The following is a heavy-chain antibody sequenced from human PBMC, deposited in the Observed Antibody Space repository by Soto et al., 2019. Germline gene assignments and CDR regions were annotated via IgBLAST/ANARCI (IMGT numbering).Heavy chain of an antibody. D-gene: IGHD3-10*01. CDR3: ARLRYYGSGKPVDY. J-gene: IGHJ4*02. CDR2: INHSGAT. Sequence: PSETLSLTCGVYGGSFSDYYWSWIRQPPGKGLEWIGEINHSGATTYNPSLKSRVTISVDTSKNQFSLKVRSVTAADTAVYYCARLRYYGSGKPVDYWGQGTLVTVSS. V-gene: IGHV4-34*01. CDR1: GGSFSDYY.